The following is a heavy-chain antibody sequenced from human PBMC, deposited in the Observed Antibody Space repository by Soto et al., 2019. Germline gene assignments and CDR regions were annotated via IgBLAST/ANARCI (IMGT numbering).Heavy chain of an antibody. CDR2: INHSGST. CDR1: GGSFIGYY. V-gene: IGHV4-34*01. Sequence: SETLSLTCAVYGGSFIGYYCIFIRQPPGKGLEWIGEINHSGSTNYNPSLKSRVTISVDTSKNQFSLKLSSVAAADTAVYYCARRVHDAFDIWGQGTMVTVSS. CDR3: ARRVHDAFDI. J-gene: IGHJ3*02.